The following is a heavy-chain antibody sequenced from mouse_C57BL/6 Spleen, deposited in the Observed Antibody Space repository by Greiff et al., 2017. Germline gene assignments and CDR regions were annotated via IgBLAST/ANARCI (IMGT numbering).Heavy chain of an antibody. CDR3: ARVGDYDDGRYLDD. CDR1: GYAFSSYW. Sequence: QVQLQQSGAELVKPGASVKISCKASGYAFSSYWMTWVKQRPGKGLEWIGQIYPGDGDTNYNGQFKGKAPLTADKSSSPAYMQLRSLTSEDSAVYFCARVGDYDDGRYLDDWGQGTTLTVSS. CDR2: IYPGDGDT. J-gene: IGHJ2*01. V-gene: IGHV1-80*01. D-gene: IGHD2-4*01.